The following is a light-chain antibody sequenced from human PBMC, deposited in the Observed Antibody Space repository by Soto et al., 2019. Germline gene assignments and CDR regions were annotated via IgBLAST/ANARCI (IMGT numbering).Light chain of an antibody. V-gene: IGKV3-15*01. CDR1: LNVHSD. CDR3: QQYNNWPIT. Sequence: EVVRTQSPDTLSVSPGDGDTLACRASLNVHSDLAWYQQKPDQAPRLVIYDTSTRATDIPFRFTGGGSGTEFTLTISSLKSEDFAVYYCQQYNNWPITFGGGTKVEIK. J-gene: IGKJ4*01. CDR2: DTS.